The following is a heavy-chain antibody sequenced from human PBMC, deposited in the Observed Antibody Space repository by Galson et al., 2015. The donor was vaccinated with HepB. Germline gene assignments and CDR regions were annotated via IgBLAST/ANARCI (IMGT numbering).Heavy chain of an antibody. D-gene: IGHD3-16*02. J-gene: IGHJ2*01. CDR1: GFTFDDYA. Sequence: SLRLSCAASGFTFDDYAMHWVRQAPGKGLEWVSVISWDSGSIGYADSVKGRFTISRDNAKNSLYLQMNRLRTEDTALYYCAKDTRLGESSLYGWHFDLWGRGTLVTVSS. CDR2: ISWDSGSI. CDR3: AKDTRLGESSLYGWHFDL. V-gene: IGHV3-9*01.